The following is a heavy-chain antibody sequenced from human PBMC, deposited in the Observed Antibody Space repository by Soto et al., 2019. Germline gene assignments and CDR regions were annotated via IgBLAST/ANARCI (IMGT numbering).Heavy chain of an antibody. V-gene: IGHV3-30-3*01. CDR3: AREWVPLLRQDAFDI. J-gene: IGHJ3*02. D-gene: IGHD3-10*01. Sequence: QVQLVESGGGVVQPGRSLRLSCAASGFTFSSYAMHWVRQAPGKGLEWVAVISYDGSNKYYADSVEGRFTISRDNSKNTLYLQMNSLRAEDTAVYYCAREWVPLLRQDAFDIWGQGTMVTVSS. CDR2: ISYDGSNK. CDR1: GFTFSSYA.